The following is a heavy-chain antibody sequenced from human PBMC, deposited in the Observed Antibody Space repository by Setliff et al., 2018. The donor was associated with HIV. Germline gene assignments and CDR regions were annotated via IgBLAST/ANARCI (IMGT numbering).Heavy chain of an antibody. J-gene: IGHJ5*02. CDR1: GGSISTSNW. D-gene: IGHD3-10*01. CDR2: IYYSGST. Sequence: ETLSLTCTVSGGSISTSNWWGWIRQTPGKGLEWIGYIYYSGSTNYNPSLKSRVTMSLDTSKNQFSLKLNSVTALDTAVYYCARHDLYYYGSGRSGFDPWGQGTLVTVSS. V-gene: IGHV4-28*06. CDR3: ARHDLYYYGSGRSGFDP.